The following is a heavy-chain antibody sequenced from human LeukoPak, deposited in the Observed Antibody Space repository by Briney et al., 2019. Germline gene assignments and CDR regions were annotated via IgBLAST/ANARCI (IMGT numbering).Heavy chain of an antibody. J-gene: IGHJ4*02. CDR1: GCSISSYF. D-gene: IGHD4-23*01. CDR3: VRHSLVYGGPGPFDY. CDR2: VYYTGST. V-gene: IGHV4-59*08. Sequence: PSETLSLTCTVSGCSISSYFWSWIRQPPGKRLEWLGAVYYTGSTNYNPSLKSRVTISLDTSKNQFSVELTTVTAADTAVYWCVRHSLVYGGPGPFDYWGQGTLVTVSS.